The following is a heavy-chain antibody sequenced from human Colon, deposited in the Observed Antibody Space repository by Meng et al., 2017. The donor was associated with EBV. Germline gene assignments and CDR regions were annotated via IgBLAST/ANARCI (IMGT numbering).Heavy chain of an antibody. Sequence: VLVVDIGSELAKPGAPVRVSCKGAGYTFTSYAMNWMRQAPGQGLEWMAGINTNTGSPTYDQGFTGRFVFSLDTSVSTAYLQITSLKPDDTAVYYCARSTYYHDSSGPAFDYWGQGTLVTVSS. CDR3: ARSTYYHDSSGPAFDY. CDR1: GYTFTSYA. D-gene: IGHD3-22*01. CDR2: INTNTGSP. J-gene: IGHJ4*02. V-gene: IGHV7-4-1*02.